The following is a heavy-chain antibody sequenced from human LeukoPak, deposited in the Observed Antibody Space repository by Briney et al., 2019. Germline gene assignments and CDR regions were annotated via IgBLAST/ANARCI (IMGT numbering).Heavy chain of an antibody. Sequence: PSETLSLTCTVSGGSISSHYWSWIRQPPGKGLEWIGYIYYSGSTNYNPSLKSRVTISVDTSKNQFSLKLSSVNAADTAVYYCARTMEVMEAGGYYFDYWGQGTLVTVSS. CDR2: IYYSGST. D-gene: IGHD3-16*01. V-gene: IGHV4-59*11. CDR3: ARTMEVMEAGGYYFDY. CDR1: GGSISSHY. J-gene: IGHJ4*02.